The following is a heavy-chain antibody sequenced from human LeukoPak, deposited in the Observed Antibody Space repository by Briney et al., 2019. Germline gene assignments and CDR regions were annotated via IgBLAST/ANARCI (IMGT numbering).Heavy chain of an antibody. V-gene: IGHV3-23*01. D-gene: IGHD3-16*01. Sequence: LSCAASGSIFSSYAMNWVRQAPGKGLEWVSDISGSTTTAYYADSVKGRFTMSRDNAKNTLYLQMNSLRAEDTAVYYCAKEGGRLVYYFDYWGQETLVTVSS. CDR3: AKEGGRLVYYFDY. CDR1: GSIFSSYA. J-gene: IGHJ4*02. CDR2: ISGSTTTA.